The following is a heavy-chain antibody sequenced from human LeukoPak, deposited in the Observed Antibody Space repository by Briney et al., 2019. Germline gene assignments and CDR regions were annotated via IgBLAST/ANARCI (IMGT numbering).Heavy chain of an antibody. D-gene: IGHD3-10*01. CDR2: IYYSGSI. V-gene: IGHV4-30-4*08. CDR3: ARDPITMVRGVIPHSDY. J-gene: IGHJ4*02. CDR1: GGSISSGDYY. Sequence: SETLSLTCTVSGGSISSGDYYWSWIRQPPGKGLEWIGYIYYSGSIYYNPSLKRRVTLSVDTSKNQFSLKLSSVTAADTAVYYCARDPITMVRGVIPHSDYWGQGTLVTVSS.